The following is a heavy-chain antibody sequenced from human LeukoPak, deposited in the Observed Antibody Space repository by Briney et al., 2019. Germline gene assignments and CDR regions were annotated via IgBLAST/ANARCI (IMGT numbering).Heavy chain of an antibody. CDR3: ASSIVGATNPWFDP. Sequence: SETLSLTCTVSGGSISSGGYDWSWIRQHPGKGLEWIGYIYYSGSTYYNPSLKSRVTISVDTSKNQFSLKLSSVTAADTAVYYCASSIVGATNPWFDPWGQGTLVTVSS. J-gene: IGHJ5*02. V-gene: IGHV4-31*03. D-gene: IGHD1-26*01. CDR1: GGSISSGGYD. CDR2: IYYSGST.